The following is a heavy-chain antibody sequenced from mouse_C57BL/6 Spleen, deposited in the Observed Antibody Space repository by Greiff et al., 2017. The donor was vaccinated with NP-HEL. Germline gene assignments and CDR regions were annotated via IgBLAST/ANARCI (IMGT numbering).Heavy chain of an antibody. V-gene: IGHV2-6-1*01. J-gene: IGHJ4*01. CDR2: IWSDGST. CDR3: ARHAGLLRGAMDY. CDR1: GFSLTSYG. D-gene: IGHD2-3*01. Sequence: QVQLKESGPGLVAPSQSLSITCTVSGFSLTSYGVHWVRQPPGKGLEWLVVIWSDGSTTYNSALKSRLSISKDNSKSQVFLKMNSLQTDDTAMYYCARHAGLLRGAMDYWGQGTSVTVSS.